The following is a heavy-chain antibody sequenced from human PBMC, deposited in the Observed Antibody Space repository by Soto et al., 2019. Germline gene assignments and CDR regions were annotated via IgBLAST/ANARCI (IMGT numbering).Heavy chain of an antibody. J-gene: IGHJ4*02. CDR2: IYSSGST. Sequence: ETLSLTCTVSGDSVNTGDRYWSWIRQPPGKALEWIAYIYSSGSTKYNPSLKSRVTISRDTSKNQFSLKMTSVTAEDTAVYYCARSGGGSGWLGGQGTLVTVSS. V-gene: IGHV4-61*08. D-gene: IGHD6-19*01. CDR1: GDSVNTGDRY. CDR3: ARSGGGSGWL.